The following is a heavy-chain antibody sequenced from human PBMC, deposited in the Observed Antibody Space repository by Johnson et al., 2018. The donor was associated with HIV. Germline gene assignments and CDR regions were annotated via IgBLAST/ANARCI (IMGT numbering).Heavy chain of an antibody. CDR2: ISYDGSNK. V-gene: IGHV3-30*04. CDR3: ARGRKDIEAADGLDNDAFDI. D-gene: IGHD6-13*01. Sequence: QVQLVESGGGVVQPGRSLRLSCAASGFTFTNYAMHWVRQAPGKGLEWVAVISYDGSNKYYADSVRGRFTISRDISKNTRYLQMDSLRPDDTALYYCARGRKDIEAADGLDNDAFDIWGQGTLVTVSS. CDR1: GFTFTNYA. J-gene: IGHJ3*02.